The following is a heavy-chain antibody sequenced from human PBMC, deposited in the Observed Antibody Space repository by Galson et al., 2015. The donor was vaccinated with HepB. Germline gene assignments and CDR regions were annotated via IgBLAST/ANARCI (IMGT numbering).Heavy chain of an antibody. Sequence: SVKVSCKASGYTFTSHSLSWLRQAPGQGLEWMGWITTYNGNTNYAQKFQDRITLTTDSSTSTAYMELRSLRSDDSGLYFCAREREISGWQLGYYFYAMDVWGQGTTVTVSS. D-gene: IGHD6-19*01. V-gene: IGHV1-18*01. CDR2: ITTYNGNT. CDR1: GYTFTSHS. CDR3: AREREISGWQLGYYFYAMDV. J-gene: IGHJ6*02.